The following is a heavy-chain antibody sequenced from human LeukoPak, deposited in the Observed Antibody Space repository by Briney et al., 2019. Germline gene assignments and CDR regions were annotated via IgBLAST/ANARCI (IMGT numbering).Heavy chain of an antibody. D-gene: IGHD3-10*01. CDR2: ISAYNGNT. Sequence: TSVKVSCKASGYTFTSYGISWVRQAPGQGLEWMGWISAYNGNTNYAQKLQGRVTMTTDTSTSTAYMELRSLRSDDTAVYYCARGDYYGSGTYYKKTVDYWGQGTLVTVSS. CDR1: GYTFTSYG. J-gene: IGHJ4*02. CDR3: ARGDYYGSGTYYKKTVDY. V-gene: IGHV1-18*01.